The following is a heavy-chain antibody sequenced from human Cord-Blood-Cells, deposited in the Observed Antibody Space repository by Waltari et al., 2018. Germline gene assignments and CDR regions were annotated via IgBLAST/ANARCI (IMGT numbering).Heavy chain of an antibody. CDR3: ARGPTDSSGYYYYWYFDL. CDR1: GYTFNSYG. V-gene: IGHV1-18*01. J-gene: IGHJ2*01. Sequence: QVQLVQSGAEVKKPGASVKVSCTASGYTFNSYGILWVRQAPGQGLEWMGWISAYNGNTNYAQKLQGRVTMTTDTSTSTAYMELRSLRSDDTAVYYCARGPTDSSGYYYYWYFDLWGRGTLVTVSS. D-gene: IGHD3-22*01. CDR2: ISAYNGNT.